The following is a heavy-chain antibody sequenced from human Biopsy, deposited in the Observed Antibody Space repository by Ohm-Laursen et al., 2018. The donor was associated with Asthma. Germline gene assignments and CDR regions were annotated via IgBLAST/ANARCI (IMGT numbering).Heavy chain of an antibody. Sequence: SLRLSCTASGITFSSSGMHWVRQAPGKGLEWVAFITKGGNVKNYADSVKGRFTISRDNSKTTVYLQMDSLRAEDTAVYFGAKDKGRNSIDYWGQGTLVTVSS. CDR2: ITKGGNVK. D-gene: IGHD5-18*01. V-gene: IGHV3-30*18. CDR3: AKDKGRNSIDY. J-gene: IGHJ4*02. CDR1: GITFSSSG.